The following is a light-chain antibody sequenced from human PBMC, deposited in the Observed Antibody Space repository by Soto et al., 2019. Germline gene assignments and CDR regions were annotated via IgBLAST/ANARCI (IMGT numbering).Light chain of an antibody. Sequence: DIQMTQSPSTLSASVGDRVTITCRASQSIGYWLAWYQQKPGKAPNLLIYQASSIETGVPSRFSGSGSGTEFTLTISSLQPDDFATYYCQQYNSVSQTFGQGTKVEIK. V-gene: IGKV1-5*03. CDR1: QSIGYW. CDR2: QAS. J-gene: IGKJ1*01. CDR3: QQYNSVSQT.